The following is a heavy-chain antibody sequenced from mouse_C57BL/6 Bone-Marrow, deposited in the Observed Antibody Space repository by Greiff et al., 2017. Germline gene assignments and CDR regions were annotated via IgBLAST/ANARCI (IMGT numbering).Heavy chain of an antibody. D-gene: IGHD2-5*01. CDR1: GYTFHGYW. Sequence: QVQLQQSGAELMKPGASVKLSCKATGYTFHGYWLEWVKQRPGHGLEWIGEILPGSGSTNYNEKFKCKATFTADTSSNTACMQLSNLTTKESAIYDCSPYRNQFAYWGQGTLVTVSA. J-gene: IGHJ3*01. V-gene: IGHV1-9*01. CDR3: SPYRNQFAY. CDR2: ILPGSGST.